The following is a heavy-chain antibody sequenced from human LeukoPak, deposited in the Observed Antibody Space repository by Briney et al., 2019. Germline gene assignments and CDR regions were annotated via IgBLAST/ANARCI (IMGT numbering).Heavy chain of an antibody. Sequence: GASVKVSCKASGGTFSSYAISWVRQAPGQGLEWMGRIIPILGIANYAQKFQGRVTITADKSTSTAYMELSSLRSEDTAVYYCAREGSVGFYAFDIWGQGTMVTVSS. CDR3: AREGSVGFYAFDI. D-gene: IGHD3-10*01. CDR1: GGTFSSYA. CDR2: IIPILGIA. V-gene: IGHV1-69*04. J-gene: IGHJ3*02.